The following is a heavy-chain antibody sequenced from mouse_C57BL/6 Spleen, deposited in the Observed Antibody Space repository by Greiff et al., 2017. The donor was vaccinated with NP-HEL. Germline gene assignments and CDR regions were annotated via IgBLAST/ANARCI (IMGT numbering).Heavy chain of an antibody. CDR1: GYTFTDYY. CDR3: AKFITTVVKAY. CDR2: INPNNGGT. Sequence: EVQLQQSGPELVKPGASVKISCKASGYTFTDYYMNWVKQSHGKSLEWIGDINPNNGGTSYNQKFKGKATLTVDKSSSTAYMELRSLTSEDSAVYYCAKFITTVVKAYWGQGTLVTVSA. J-gene: IGHJ3*01. V-gene: IGHV1-26*01. D-gene: IGHD1-1*01.